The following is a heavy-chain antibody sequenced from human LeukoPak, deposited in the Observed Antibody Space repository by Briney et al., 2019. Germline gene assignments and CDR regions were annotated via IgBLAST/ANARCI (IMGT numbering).Heavy chain of an antibody. CDR2: IYSGGST. D-gene: IGHD5-24*01. CDR1: GFTVSSNY. J-gene: IGHJ3*02. V-gene: IGHV3-53*01. CDR3: VKSAGKDGYRDVFDI. Sequence: PGGSLRLSCAASGFTVSSNYMSWVRQAPGKGLEWVSVIYSGGSTYYADSVRGLFTISRDNSKNTLYLQMNSLRAEDTAVYHCVKSAGKDGYRDVFDIWGQGTVVTVSS.